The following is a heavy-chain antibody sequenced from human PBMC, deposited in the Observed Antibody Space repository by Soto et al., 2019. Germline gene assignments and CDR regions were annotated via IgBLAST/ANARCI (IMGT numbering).Heavy chain of an antibody. V-gene: IGHV3-23*01. J-gene: IGHJ4*02. Sequence: GSLRLSCAASAFSFSDYAMSWVRQAPGKGLEWVSVISESGGSTHYADSVRGRFTVSRDNSKNSLSLRMNSLRDEDTAVYFCAKRSTYSSGWYSPIFDYWGQGALVTVSS. CDR2: ISESGGST. CDR1: AFSFSDYA. D-gene: IGHD6-13*01. CDR3: AKRSTYSSGWYSPIFDY.